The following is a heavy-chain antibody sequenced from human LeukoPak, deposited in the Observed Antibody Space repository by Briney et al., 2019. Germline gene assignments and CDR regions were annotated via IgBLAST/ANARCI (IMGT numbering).Heavy chain of an antibody. CDR2: IYYSGST. Sequence: SETLSLTCTVSGGSISSSSYYWGWIRQPPGKGLEWIGSIYYSGSTYYNPSLKSRVTISVDTSKNQFSLKLSSVTAADTAVYYCARETGSSIAARDAFDIWGQGTMVTVSS. CDR1: GGSISSSSYY. D-gene: IGHD6-6*01. V-gene: IGHV4-39*07. CDR3: ARETGSSIAARDAFDI. J-gene: IGHJ3*02.